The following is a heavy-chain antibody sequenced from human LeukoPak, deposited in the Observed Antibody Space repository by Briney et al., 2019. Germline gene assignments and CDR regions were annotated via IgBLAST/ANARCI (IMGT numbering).Heavy chain of an antibody. Sequence: ASVKVSCKASGYTFTGYYMHWVRQAPGQGLEWMGWINPNSGGTNYAQKFQGRVTMTRDTSISTAYMELSRLRSDDTAVYYCARVDYYDSSGYYRDFDYWGQGTLVTVSS. CDR3: ARVDYYDSSGYYRDFDY. D-gene: IGHD3-22*01. CDR1: GYTFTGYY. J-gene: IGHJ4*02. V-gene: IGHV1-2*02. CDR2: INPNSGGT.